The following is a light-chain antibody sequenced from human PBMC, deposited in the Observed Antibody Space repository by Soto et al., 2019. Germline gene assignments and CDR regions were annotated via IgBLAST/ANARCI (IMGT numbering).Light chain of an antibody. Sequence: QSVLTQPPSASGSPGQSVTISCTGTSSDVGGHNYVSWYQQHPGKAPKLMIYEVSSRPSGVPDRFSGSKSGNMASLTVSGLQAEDEADYYCSSYAGSSTHVLFGGGTKVTVL. J-gene: IGLJ3*02. CDR1: SSDVGGHNY. CDR2: EVS. V-gene: IGLV2-8*01. CDR3: SSYAGSSTHVL.